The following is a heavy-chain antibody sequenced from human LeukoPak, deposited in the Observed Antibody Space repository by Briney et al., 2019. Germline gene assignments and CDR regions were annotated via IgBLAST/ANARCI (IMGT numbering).Heavy chain of an antibody. CDR2: INPNSGGT. D-gene: IGHD3-22*01. CDR3: ARAKGNYYDSSGYYDGLYWFDP. V-gene: IGHV1-2*06. CDR1: GYTFTGYY. J-gene: IGHJ5*02. Sequence: GASVKVSCKASGYTFTGYYMHWVRQAPGQGLEWMGRINPNSGGTNYAQKFQGRVTMTRDTSISTAYMGLSRLRSDDTAVYYCARAKGNYYDSSGYYDGLYWFDPWGQGTLVTVSS.